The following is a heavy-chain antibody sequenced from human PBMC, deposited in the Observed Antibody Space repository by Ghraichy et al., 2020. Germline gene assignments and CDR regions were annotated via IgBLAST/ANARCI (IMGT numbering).Heavy chain of an antibody. V-gene: IGHV4-59*01. CDR2: IYYSGST. CDR3: ARVNHSALAPPNWFDP. D-gene: IGHD3-10*01. Sequence: SETLSLTCTVSGGSISSYYWSWIRQPPGKGLEWIGYIYYSGSTNYNPSLKSRVTISVDTSKNQFSLKLSSVTAADTAVYYCARVNHSALAPPNWFDPWGQGSLVTVSS. CDR1: GGSISSYY. J-gene: IGHJ5*02.